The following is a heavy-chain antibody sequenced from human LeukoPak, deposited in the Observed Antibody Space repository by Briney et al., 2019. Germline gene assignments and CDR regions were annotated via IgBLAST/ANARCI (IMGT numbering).Heavy chain of an antibody. Sequence: SETLSLTCTVSGVSLSSQYWSWIRQPPGKGLEWIGYIYYRGSTSYNPSLKSRVTISVDTSKNQFSLRLNSVTAADTAVYYCARDIISEYSKSHSHFDPWGQGTLVTVSS. CDR1: GVSLSSQY. J-gene: IGHJ5*02. CDR3: ARDIISEYSKSHSHFDP. D-gene: IGHD5-18*01. V-gene: IGHV4-59*11. CDR2: IYYRGST.